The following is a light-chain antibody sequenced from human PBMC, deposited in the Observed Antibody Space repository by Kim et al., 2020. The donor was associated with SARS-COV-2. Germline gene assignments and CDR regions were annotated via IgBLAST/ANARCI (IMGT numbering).Light chain of an antibody. Sequence: SSELTQDPAVSVALGQTVRITCQGDSLRSYYATWYQQKPGQAPILVIYGKNNRPSGIPDRFSGSSSGNTASLTIAGTQAGDEADYYCLSRDSNNNVLFGR. CDR1: SLRSYY. J-gene: IGLJ2*01. CDR3: LSRDSNNNVL. V-gene: IGLV3-19*01. CDR2: GKN.